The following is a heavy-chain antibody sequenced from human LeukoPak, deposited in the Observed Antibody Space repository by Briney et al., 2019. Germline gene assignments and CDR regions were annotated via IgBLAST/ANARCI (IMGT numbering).Heavy chain of an antibody. CDR1: GFTFSSYN. CDR3: ASRETVGAMERYAFDI. V-gene: IGHV3-21*01. Sequence: GGSLRLSCAASGFTFSSYNMNWVRQAPGKGLEWVSSISSSGSYIYYADSMKGRFTISRDNAKNSLYLQMDSLRAEDTAVYYCASRETVGAMERYAFDIWGQGTMVTVSS. J-gene: IGHJ3*02. D-gene: IGHD1-26*01. CDR2: ISSSGSYI.